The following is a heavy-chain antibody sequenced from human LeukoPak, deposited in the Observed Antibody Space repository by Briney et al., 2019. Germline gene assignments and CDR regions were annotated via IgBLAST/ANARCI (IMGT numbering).Heavy chain of an antibody. CDR1: GFTVSSNY. D-gene: IGHD3-10*01. CDR3: ARDSSMLRGPLVIYYFDF. CDR2: ISGGGDAT. J-gene: IGHJ4*02. V-gene: IGHV3-23*01. Sequence: GGSLRLSCAASGFTVSSNYMSWVRQAPGKGLEWVSTISGGGDATYYADSVKGRFTISRDNSKNTLYLQMNSLRVEDTAVYYCARDSSMLRGPLVIYYFDFWGQGTLVTVSS.